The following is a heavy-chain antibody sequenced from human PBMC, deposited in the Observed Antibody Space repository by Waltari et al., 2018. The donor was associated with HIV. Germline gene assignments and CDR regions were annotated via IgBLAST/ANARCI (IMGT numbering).Heavy chain of an antibody. V-gene: IGHV1-69*01. CDR3: AGSNIVVVPSASGGWFDP. Sequence: QVQLVQSGAEVQKPGSSVTVSCKASGGTFRRHATSGVREGPGEGVEWKGGIIHIFGTANYAQKYKGRVTITADESTSTAYMELSSLRSEDTAVFYGAGSNIVVVPSASGGWFDPWGQGTLVTVSS. J-gene: IGHJ5*02. D-gene: IGHD2-2*01. CDR1: GGTFRRHA. CDR2: IIHIFGTA.